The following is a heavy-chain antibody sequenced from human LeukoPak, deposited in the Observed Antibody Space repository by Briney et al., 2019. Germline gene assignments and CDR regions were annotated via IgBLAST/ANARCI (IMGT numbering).Heavy chain of an antibody. V-gene: IGHV4-59*01. CDR2: IYYSGST. CDR1: GGSISSYY. D-gene: IGHD4-17*01. J-gene: IGHJ6*03. Sequence: SETLSLTCTVSGGSISSYYWSWIRQPPGKGLEWIGYIYYSGSTNYNPSLKSRVTISVDTSKNQFSLKLSSVTAADTAVYYCARVISDYEDYYYYMDVWGKGTTVTISS. CDR3: ARVISDYEDYYYYMDV.